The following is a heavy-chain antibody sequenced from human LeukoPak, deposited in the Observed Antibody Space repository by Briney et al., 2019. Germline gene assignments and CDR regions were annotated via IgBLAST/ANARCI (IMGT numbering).Heavy chain of an antibody. V-gene: IGHV3-21*01. CDR1: GLGVSSLS. CDR3: ARLRRTSDSSRYYYYHDY. CDR2: STPATSYI. Sequence: AGGSLRLSGAASGLGVSSLSFNWIRHAPGKGLEWVSSSTPATSYIYYADSVRGRFTISRENAKNSLYLQMNSLRAEDTAVYYCARLRRTSDSSRYYYYHDYWGQGTLVTVSS. J-gene: IGHJ4*02. D-gene: IGHD3-22*01.